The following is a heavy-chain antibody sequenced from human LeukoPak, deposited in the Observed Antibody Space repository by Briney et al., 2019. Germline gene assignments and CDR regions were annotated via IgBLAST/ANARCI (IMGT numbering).Heavy chain of an antibody. Sequence: PGGSLRLSCAASGFTFSSYAMHWVRQAPGKGLEWVAVISYDGSNKYYADSVKGRFTIPRDNSKNTLYLQMNSLRAEDTAVYYCARDPITIFGVVQYYFDYWGQGTLVTVSS. J-gene: IGHJ4*02. CDR1: GFTFSSYA. CDR3: ARDPITIFGVVQYYFDY. D-gene: IGHD3-3*01. CDR2: ISYDGSNK. V-gene: IGHV3-30-3*01.